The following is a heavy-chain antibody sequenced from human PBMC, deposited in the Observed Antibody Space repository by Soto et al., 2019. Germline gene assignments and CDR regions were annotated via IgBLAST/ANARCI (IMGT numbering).Heavy chain of an antibody. CDR3: AHRRGYCSSTSCYSYFDY. CDR2: IYWDEDK. CDR1: GFSLSTSGVG. V-gene: IGHV2-5*02. Sequence: QITLKESGPTLVNPTQTLTLTCTFSGFSLSTSGVGVGWIRQPPGKALEWLALIYWDEDKRYSPSLKSRRTITKDTSKNQLVLTMTNMAPVDTATYYSAHRRGYCSSTSCYSYFDYWGQGTLVTVSS. D-gene: IGHD2-2*03. J-gene: IGHJ4*02.